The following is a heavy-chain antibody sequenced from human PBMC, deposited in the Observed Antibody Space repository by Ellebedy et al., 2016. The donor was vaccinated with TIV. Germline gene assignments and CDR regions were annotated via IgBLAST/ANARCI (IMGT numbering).Heavy chain of an antibody. CDR2: ISSSSSTI. D-gene: IGHD2-15*01. J-gene: IGHJ4*02. Sequence: PGGSLRLSCAASGFTFSSYSMNWVRQAPGKGLEWVSYISSSSSTIYYADSVKGRFTISRDNAKNSLYLQMNSLRAEDTAVYYCERDHPWGGCSGGSCYGDYWGQGTLVTVSS. CDR1: GFTFSSYS. V-gene: IGHV3-48*01. CDR3: ERDHPWGGCSGGSCYGDY.